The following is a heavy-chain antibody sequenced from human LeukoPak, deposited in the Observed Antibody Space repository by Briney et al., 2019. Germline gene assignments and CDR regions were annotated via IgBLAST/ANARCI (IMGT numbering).Heavy chain of an antibody. CDR1: GYTFTSYD. Sequence: ASVKVSCKASGYTFTSYDINWVRQATGQGLEWMGWMNPNSGNTAYAQKFQGRVTITRNTSISTAYMELSSLRSEDTAVYYCARTGYDFWSGETYYYYMDVWGKGTTVTVSS. D-gene: IGHD3-3*01. CDR3: ARTGYDFWSGETYYYYMDV. J-gene: IGHJ6*03. V-gene: IGHV1-8*03. CDR2: MNPNSGNT.